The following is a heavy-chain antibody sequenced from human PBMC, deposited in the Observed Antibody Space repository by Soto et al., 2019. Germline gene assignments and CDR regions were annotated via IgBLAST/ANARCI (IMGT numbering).Heavy chain of an antibody. V-gene: IGHV4-4*07. CDR3: AGGVIRPYYYYYGMDV. J-gene: IGHJ6*02. Sequence: PSETLSLTCTVSGGSISSYYWSWIRQPAGKGLEWIGRIYTSGSTNYNPSLKSRVTMSVDTSKNQFSLKLSSVTAADTAVYYCAGGVIRPYYYYYGMDVWGQGTTVTVSS. CDR2: IYTSGST. D-gene: IGHD3-10*01. CDR1: GGSISSYY.